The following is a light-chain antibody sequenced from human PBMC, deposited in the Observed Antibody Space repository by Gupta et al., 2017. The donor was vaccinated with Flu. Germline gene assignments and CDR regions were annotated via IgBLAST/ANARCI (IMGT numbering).Light chain of an antibody. CDR1: RTNHSF. Sequence: SRTNHSFLAWYQQKPGEAPKLLIYWTSTLESGVPSRFSGSGSDIDFTLTIGSLQPEDVAIYYCQQYKTYPYSFGQGTKLEIK. J-gene: IGKJ2*03. CDR2: WTS. CDR3: QQYKTYPYS. V-gene: IGKV1-5*03.